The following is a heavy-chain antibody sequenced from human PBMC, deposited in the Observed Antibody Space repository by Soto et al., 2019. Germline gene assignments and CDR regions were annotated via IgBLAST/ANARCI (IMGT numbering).Heavy chain of an antibody. CDR3: ARVRVVVVAATGAFDI. D-gene: IGHD2-15*01. CDR2: INHSGST. V-gene: IGHV4-34*01. J-gene: IGHJ3*02. Sequence: QVQLQQWGAGLLKPSETLSLTCAVYGGSFSGYYWSWIRQPPGKGLEWIGEINHSGSTNYNPSLKSRVTISVDTSKNQFSLKLSSVTAADTAVYYCARVRVVVVAATGAFDIWGQGTMVTVSS. CDR1: GGSFSGYY.